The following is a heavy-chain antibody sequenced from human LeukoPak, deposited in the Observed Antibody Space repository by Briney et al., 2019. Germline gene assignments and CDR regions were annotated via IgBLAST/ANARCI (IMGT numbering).Heavy chain of an antibody. J-gene: IGHJ5*02. CDR2: IYYSGST. CDR3: ARHLYSSPSTVDP. D-gene: IGHD6-19*01. V-gene: IGHV4-59*08. Sequence: SETLSLTCTVSGGSISSYYWSWIRQPSGKGLEWIGYIYYSGSTNYNPSLKSRVTISVDTSKNQFSLKLSSVTAADTAVYYCARHLYSSPSTVDPWGQGTLVTVSS. CDR1: GGSISSYY.